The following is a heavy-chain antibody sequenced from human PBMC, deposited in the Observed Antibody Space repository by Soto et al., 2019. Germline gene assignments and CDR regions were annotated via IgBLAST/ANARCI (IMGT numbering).Heavy chain of an antibody. Sequence: GGSPRLSCAASGFTFSSYGMHWVRQAPGKGLEWVAVIWYDGSNKYYADSVKGRFTISRDNSKNTLYLQMNSLRAEDTAVYYCARDGEGEIFGVVTYYYYGMDVWGQGTTVTVSS. J-gene: IGHJ6*02. CDR2: IWYDGSNK. CDR3: ARDGEGEIFGVVTYYYYGMDV. CDR1: GFTFSSYG. D-gene: IGHD3-3*01. V-gene: IGHV3-33*01.